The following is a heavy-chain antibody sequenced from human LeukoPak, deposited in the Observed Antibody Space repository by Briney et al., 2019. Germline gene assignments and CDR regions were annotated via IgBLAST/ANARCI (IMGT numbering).Heavy chain of an antibody. CDR3: ARGSVDLWLRSLVGWFDP. J-gene: IGHJ5*02. V-gene: IGHV1-2*02. D-gene: IGHD5-12*01. CDR2: INPNSGGT. Sequence: GASVKVSCKASGYTFTGYYMHWVRQAPGQGLEWMGWINPNSGGTNYAQKFQGRVTMTRDTSISTAYMELSRLRAEDTAVYYCARGSVDLWLRSLVGWFDPWGQGTLVTVSS. CDR1: GYTFTGYY.